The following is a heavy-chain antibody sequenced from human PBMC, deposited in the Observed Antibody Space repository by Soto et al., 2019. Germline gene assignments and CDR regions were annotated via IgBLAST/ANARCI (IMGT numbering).Heavy chain of an antibody. CDR3: ARDPVYCSSTSCYRDYYYYYGMDV. CDR1: GFTFSSYG. Sequence: QVQLVESGGGVVQPGRSLRLSCAASGFTFSSYGMHWVRQAPGKGLEWVAVIWYDGSNKYYADSVKGRFTISRDNSKNTLYLQMNSQRAEDTAVYYCARDPVYCSSTSCYRDYYYYYGMDVWGQGTTVTVSS. D-gene: IGHD2-2*01. V-gene: IGHV3-33*01. CDR2: IWYDGSNK. J-gene: IGHJ6*02.